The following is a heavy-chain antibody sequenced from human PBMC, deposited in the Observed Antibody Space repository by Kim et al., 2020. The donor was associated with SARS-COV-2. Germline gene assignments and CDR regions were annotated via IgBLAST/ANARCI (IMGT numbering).Heavy chain of an antibody. J-gene: IGHJ4*02. CDR1: GFTFSSYS. Sequence: GGSLRLSCAASGFTFSSYSMNWVRQAPGKGLEWVSSISSSSSYIYYADSVKGRFTISRDNAKNSLYLQMNSLRAEDTAVYYCARDLEGGRSSSWYPTLTDYWGQGTLVTVSS. CDR2: ISSSSSYI. V-gene: IGHV3-21*01. CDR3: ARDLEGGRSSSWYPTLTDY. D-gene: IGHD6-13*01.